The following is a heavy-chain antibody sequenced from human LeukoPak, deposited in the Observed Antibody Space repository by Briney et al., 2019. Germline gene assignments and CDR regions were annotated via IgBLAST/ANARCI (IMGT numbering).Heavy chain of an antibody. J-gene: IGHJ4*02. V-gene: IGHV1-69*06. Sequence: GASVKVSCKASGGTFNNYTISWVRQAPGQGLEWMGGIIPIFGTANYAQKFQGRVTITADKSTSTVYMDLSSLTSDDTALYYCARALTRYSTAWYGYWGQGALVTVSS. CDR2: IIPIFGTA. CDR1: GGTFNNYT. CDR3: ARALTRYSTAWYGY. D-gene: IGHD6-19*01.